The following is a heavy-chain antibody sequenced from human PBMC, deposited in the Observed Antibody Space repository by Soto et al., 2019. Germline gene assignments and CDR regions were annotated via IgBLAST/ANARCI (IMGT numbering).Heavy chain of an antibody. CDR1: GDSISSDKW. CDR3: ARGARQQQRDY. CDR2: VYHSGNT. V-gene: IGHV4-4*02. Sequence: QVQLQESGPGLVKPSGTLSLTCAVSGDSISSDKWWSWVRQPPGKGLEWIGEVYHSGNTNYNPSLKSRVIISVDKPKNQFSLKLSSVTDADTAMYYCARGARQQQRDYWGQGTLVTVSS. D-gene: IGHD6-13*01. J-gene: IGHJ4*02.